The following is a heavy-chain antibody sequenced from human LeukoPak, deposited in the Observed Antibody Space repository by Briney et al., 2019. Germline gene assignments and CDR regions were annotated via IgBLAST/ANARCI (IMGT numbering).Heavy chain of an antibody. J-gene: IGHJ4*02. D-gene: IGHD2/OR15-2a*01. V-gene: IGHV5-51*01. CDR1: GYSFTSYW. CDR3: ARRIRSAGFDY. Sequence: GESLKISWKASGYSFTSYWIGCVRQMPGKGLEWMGSIYPGDSDTRYSPSFQGQVTISADRSISTAYRQWSSLKASDTAMYYCARRIRSAGFDYWGQGTLVTVSS. CDR2: IYPGDSDT.